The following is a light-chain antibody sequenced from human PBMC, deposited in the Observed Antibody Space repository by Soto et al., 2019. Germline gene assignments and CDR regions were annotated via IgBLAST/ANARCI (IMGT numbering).Light chain of an antibody. Sequence: QAVLTQPPSVSGAPGQRITISCTGSSSNFGAGYDVHWYQQLPGRAPKLLIYPNTNRPSGVPGRFSGSKSATSASLAITGLQAEDEADYYCQSYDTSYSANVIFGGGTKLTVL. CDR2: PNT. V-gene: IGLV1-40*01. J-gene: IGLJ2*01. CDR3: QSYDTSYSANVI. CDR1: SSNFGAGYD.